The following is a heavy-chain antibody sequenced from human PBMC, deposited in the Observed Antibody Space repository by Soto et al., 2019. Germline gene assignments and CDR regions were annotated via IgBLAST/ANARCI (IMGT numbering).Heavy chain of an antibody. CDR1: ADGFTDCY. CDR3: ARPLRGIRHGMDV. J-gene: IGHJ6*02. V-gene: IGHV1-2*02. Sequence: GAAVLVSSKAPADGFTDCYMHWVRQAPGQGLEWMGWINPNSGGTKYAQKFQGRVTMARDTSISTAYKELSSLRSDDSAVYYCARPLRGIRHGMDVWGQGTTVTVSS. D-gene: IGHD1-20*01. CDR2: INPNSGGT.